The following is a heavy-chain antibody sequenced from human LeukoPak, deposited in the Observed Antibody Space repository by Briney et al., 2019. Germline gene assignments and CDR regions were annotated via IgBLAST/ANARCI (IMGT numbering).Heavy chain of an antibody. CDR2: ISYDGSSK. Sequence: PGGSPRLSCAASGFTFSSYGMHWVRQAPGKGLEWVAVISYDGSSKYYADSVKGRFTISRDNSKNTLYLQMNSLRAEDTAVYYCAKDGGLPYNWFDPWGQGTLVTVSS. J-gene: IGHJ5*02. V-gene: IGHV3-30*18. CDR3: AKDGGLPYNWFDP. CDR1: GFTFSSYG. D-gene: IGHD5-12*01.